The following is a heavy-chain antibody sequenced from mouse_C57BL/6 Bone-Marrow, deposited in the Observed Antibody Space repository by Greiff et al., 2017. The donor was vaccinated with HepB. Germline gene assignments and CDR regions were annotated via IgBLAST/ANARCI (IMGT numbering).Heavy chain of an antibody. CDR2: IDPETGGT. V-gene: IGHV1-15*01. CDR1: GYTFTDYE. Sequence: VQLQQSGAELVRPGASVTLSCKASGYTFTDYEMHWVKQTPVHGLEWIGAIDPETGGTAYNQKFKGKAILTADKSSSTAYMALRSLTSEDSAVYYCTRGGLTTAVAPFYWGQGTTLTVSS. CDR3: TRGGLTTAVAPFY. J-gene: IGHJ2*01. D-gene: IGHD1-1*01.